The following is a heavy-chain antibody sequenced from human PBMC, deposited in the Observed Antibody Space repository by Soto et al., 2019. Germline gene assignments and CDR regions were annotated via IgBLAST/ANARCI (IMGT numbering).Heavy chain of an antibody. D-gene: IGHD2-15*01. CDR3: ARSTTRPRSNIVVVVAATGAFDI. CDR1: GGSISSYY. Sequence: PSETLSLTCTVSGGSISSYYWSWIRQPAGKRLEWIGRIYTSGSTNYNPSLKSRVTMSVDTSKNQFSLKLSSVTAADTAVYYCARSTTRPRSNIVVVVAATGAFDIWGQGTMVTV. J-gene: IGHJ3*02. CDR2: IYTSGST. V-gene: IGHV4-4*07.